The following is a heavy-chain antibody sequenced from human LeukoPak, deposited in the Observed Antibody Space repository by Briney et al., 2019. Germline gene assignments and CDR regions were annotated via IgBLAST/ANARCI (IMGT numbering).Heavy chain of an antibody. J-gene: IGHJ6*02. CDR1: GGSISSYY. D-gene: IGHD2-21*02. CDR2: IYYSGST. CDR3: ARACGGDCYYYYYYGMDV. Sequence: VKPSETLSLTCTVSGGSISSYYWSWIRQPPGNGLEWIGYIYYSGSTNYNPSLKSRVTISVDTSKNQFSLKLSSVTAADTAVYYCARACGGDCYYYYYYGMDVWGQGTTVTVSS. V-gene: IGHV4-59*13.